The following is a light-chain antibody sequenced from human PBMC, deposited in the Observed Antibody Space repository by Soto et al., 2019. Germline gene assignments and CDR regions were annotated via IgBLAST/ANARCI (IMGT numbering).Light chain of an antibody. CDR3: NSYAGGNNFVV. CDR1: SSDVGGYNY. J-gene: IGLJ1*01. Sequence: QSVLTQPPSASGSPGQSVTISCTGTSSDVGGYNYVSWYKQHPGKAPELIIYEVSKRPSGVPDRFSGSKSGNTASLTVSGLQAEDEADYYGNSYAGGNNFVVFVTRTKVTVL. CDR2: EVS. V-gene: IGLV2-8*01.